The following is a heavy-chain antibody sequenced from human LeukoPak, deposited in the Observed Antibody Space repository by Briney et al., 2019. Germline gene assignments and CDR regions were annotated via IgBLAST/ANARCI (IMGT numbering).Heavy chain of an antibody. CDR1: GFTFSSYA. CDR2: IPYDGSNK. J-gene: IGHJ3*02. D-gene: IGHD4-23*01. V-gene: IGHV3-30*04. CDR3: ARGSTVANYAFDI. Sequence: GGSLRLSCAASGFTFSSYAMHWVRQAPGKGLEWVAVIPYDGSNKYYADSVKGRFTISRDNSKNTLYLQMNSLRAEDTAVYYCARGSTVANYAFDIWGQGTMVTVSS.